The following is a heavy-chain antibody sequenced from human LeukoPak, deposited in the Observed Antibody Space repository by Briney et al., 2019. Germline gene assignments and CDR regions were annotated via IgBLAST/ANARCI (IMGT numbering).Heavy chain of an antibody. J-gene: IGHJ4*02. D-gene: IGHD3-22*01. CDR3: ARDPPAYYYDSSGYYSSDDY. Sequence: SVKVSCKASGGTFSSYAISWVRQAPGQGLEWMGGIIPIFGTANYAQKFQGRVTITADESTSTAYMELSSLRSEDTAVYYCARDPPAYYYDSSGYYSSDDYWGQGTLVTVSS. CDR2: IIPIFGTA. CDR1: GGTFSSYA. V-gene: IGHV1-69*13.